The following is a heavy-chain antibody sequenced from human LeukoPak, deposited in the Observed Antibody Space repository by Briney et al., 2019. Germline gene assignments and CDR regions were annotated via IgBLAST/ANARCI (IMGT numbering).Heavy chain of an antibody. CDR2: VYPGDSDT. CDR1: GYRFTSYW. D-gene: IGHD2-15*01. J-gene: IGHJ4*02. Sequence: GESLKISCKGFGYRFTSYWIGWVRQMPGKGLEWMGIVYPGDSDTRYSPSFQGQVTISADKSIGTAYLQWSSLKASDTAMYYCARGGVVVTAYFDYWGQGTLVTVSS. V-gene: IGHV5-51*01. CDR3: ARGGVVVTAYFDY.